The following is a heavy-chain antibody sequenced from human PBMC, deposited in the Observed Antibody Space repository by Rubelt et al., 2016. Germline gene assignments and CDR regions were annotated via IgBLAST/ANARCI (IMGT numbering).Heavy chain of an antibody. Sequence: QAQLVQSGAEVKKPGASVKVSCKASGYNFKIYGMHWVRQAPGQGLEWMGWINAGYGETKYSQKLEGRLNITTDTSATTIYMELSSLTSEDTAVYFCARDEDVWGQGTTVTVSS. CDR2: INAGYGET. CDR1: GYNFKIYG. V-gene: IGHV1-3*01. CDR3: ARDEDV. J-gene: IGHJ6*02.